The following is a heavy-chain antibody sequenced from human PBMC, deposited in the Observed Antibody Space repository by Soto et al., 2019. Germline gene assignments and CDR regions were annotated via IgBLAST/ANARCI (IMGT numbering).Heavy chain of an antibody. V-gene: IGHV4-38-2*01. Sequence: GSLRLSCAASGFTFSSYAMTWVRQAPGKGLEWIGSIYHSGSTYYNPSLKSRVTISVDTSKNQFSLKLSSVTTADTAVYYCARARSNTVTTMTFDYWGQGTLVTVSS. D-gene: IGHD4-17*01. CDR3: ARARSNTVTTMTFDY. CDR2: IYHSGST. CDR1: GFTFSSYA. J-gene: IGHJ4*02.